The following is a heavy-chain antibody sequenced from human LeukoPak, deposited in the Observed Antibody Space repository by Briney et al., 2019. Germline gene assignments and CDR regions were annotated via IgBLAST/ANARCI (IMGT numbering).Heavy chain of an antibody. CDR1: GFTFSSYW. CDR2: ITGSGGST. J-gene: IGHJ3*02. Sequence: TGGSLRLSCAASGFTFSSYWMTWVRQAPGKGLEWVSGITGSGGSTYYADSVKGRFTISRDNSRNTLYLQMNSLRAEDTAVYYCARWGSGTFGGVLGAFDIWGQGTMVTVSS. CDR3: ARWGSGTFGGVLGAFDI. V-gene: IGHV3-23*01. D-gene: IGHD3-10*01.